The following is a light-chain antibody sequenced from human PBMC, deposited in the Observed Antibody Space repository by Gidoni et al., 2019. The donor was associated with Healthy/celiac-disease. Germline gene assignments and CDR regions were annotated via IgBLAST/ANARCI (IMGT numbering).Light chain of an antibody. CDR3: QQRSNWPPT. Sequence: EIGLTQSPATLSLSPGERATLSCRASQSVSSYLAWYQQKPGQAPRLLIYDASNRATGIPARFSCSGSGTDFTLTISSLEPEDFAVYYCQQRSNWPPTFGQGTKLEIK. V-gene: IGKV3-11*01. CDR2: DAS. CDR1: QSVSSY. J-gene: IGKJ2*01.